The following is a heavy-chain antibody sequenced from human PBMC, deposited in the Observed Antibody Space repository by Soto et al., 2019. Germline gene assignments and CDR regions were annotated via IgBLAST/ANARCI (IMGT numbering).Heavy chain of an antibody. V-gene: IGHV5-51*01. J-gene: IGHJ4*02. CDR3: ARLPHTGYVSRRGTPSDF. CDR2: IYPDDSDT. CDR1: GYTFTNYW. Sequence: SGESLKISCQGSGYTFTNYWIAWVRQMPGKGLEWMGIIYPDDSDTRYSPSFQGQVTISADKSINTAYLQWSSLKAADTAMFYCARLPHTGYVSRRGTPSDFWSLGALVTVSS. D-gene: IGHD2-15*01.